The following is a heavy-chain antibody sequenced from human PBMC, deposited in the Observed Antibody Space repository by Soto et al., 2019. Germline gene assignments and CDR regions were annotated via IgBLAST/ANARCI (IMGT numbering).Heavy chain of an antibody. CDR1: GFTFSDYY. Sequence: QVQLVESGGGLVKPGGSLRLSCAASGFTFSDYYMSWIRQAPGKGLEWVSYISSSGSTIYYADSVKGRFTISRDNAKNSLYLQMNSLRAEDTAVYYCARCPERITIFGVVIIDGPTNNWFDPWGQGTLVTVSS. J-gene: IGHJ5*02. CDR3: ARCPERITIFGVVIIDGPTNNWFDP. CDR2: ISSSGSTI. V-gene: IGHV3-11*01. D-gene: IGHD3-3*01.